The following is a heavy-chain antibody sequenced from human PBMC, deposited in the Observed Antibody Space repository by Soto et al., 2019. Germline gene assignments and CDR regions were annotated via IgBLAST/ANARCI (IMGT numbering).Heavy chain of an antibody. CDR1: GFTFSSYA. J-gene: IGHJ5*02. Sequence: GGSLRLSCAASGFTFSSYAMSWVRQAPGKGLEWVSAISGSGGSTYYADSVKGRFTISRDNSKNTLYLQMNSLRAEDTAVYYCAKDIFRRLYWKQLAKYMGWFDPWGQGTLVTVSA. D-gene: IGHD6-6*01. V-gene: IGHV3-23*01. CDR2: ISGSGGST. CDR3: AKDIFRRLYWKQLAKYMGWFDP.